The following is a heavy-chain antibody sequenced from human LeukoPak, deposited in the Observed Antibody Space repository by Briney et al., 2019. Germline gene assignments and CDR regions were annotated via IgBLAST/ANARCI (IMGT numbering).Heavy chain of an antibody. CDR1: GGSISSYY. CDR3: ARDGLWFGAWAFDI. Sequence: PSETLSLTCTVSGGSISSYYWSWIRQPPGKGLEWIGYIYYSGSTNYNPSLKSRVTISVDTSKNQFSLKLSSVTAADAAVYYCARDGLWFGAWAFDIWGQGTMVTVSS. D-gene: IGHD3-10*01. CDR2: IYYSGST. V-gene: IGHV4-59*01. J-gene: IGHJ3*02.